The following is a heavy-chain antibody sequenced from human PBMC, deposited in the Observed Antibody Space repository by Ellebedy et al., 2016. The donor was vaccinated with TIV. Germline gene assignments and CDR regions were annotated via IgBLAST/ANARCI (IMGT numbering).Heavy chain of an antibody. D-gene: IGHD2-2*01. CDR2: FIPIFGSA. J-gene: IGHJ6*03. V-gene: IGHV1-69*13. CDR3: ARDRLSEVLNGGLGVNQLLAPYYMDV. CDR1: VGTFSSYA. Sequence: SVKVSXXASVGTFSSYAISWVRQAPGQGLEWMGGFIPIFGSANYAQKFQGRVTIIADESTSTAYMELSSLRSEDTAVYYCARDRLSEVLNGGLGVNQLLAPYYMDVWGKGTTVTVSS.